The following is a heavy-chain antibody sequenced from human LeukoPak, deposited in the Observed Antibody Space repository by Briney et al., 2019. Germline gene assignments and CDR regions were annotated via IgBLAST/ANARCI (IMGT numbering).Heavy chain of an antibody. CDR3: AREAWGSGSYRTFDY. V-gene: IGHV4-59*12. J-gene: IGHJ4*02. CDR2: IFYSGRT. D-gene: IGHD3-10*01. Sequence: PSETLSLTCTVSGGSISSYYWSWIRQPPGKGLELIGYIFYSGRTSYNPSLKSRVTISVDTSKNQFSLKLRSVTAADTAVYYCAREAWGSGSYRTFDYWAREPWSPSPQ. CDR1: GGSISSYY.